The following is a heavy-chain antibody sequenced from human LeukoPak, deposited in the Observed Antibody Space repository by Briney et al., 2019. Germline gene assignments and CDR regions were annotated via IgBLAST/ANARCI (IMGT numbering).Heavy chain of an antibody. V-gene: IGHV3-74*01. J-gene: IGHJ4*02. CDR2: INSDGSTT. CDR3: ARPHTGFDS. CDR1: GFTFSSYW. Sequence: GGSLRLSCTASGFTFSSYWMHWVRQAPGKGLVWVSRINSDGSTTTYGDSVKGRFTISRDNAKNTLYLQMNSLRVEDTAVYYCARPHTGFDSWGQGTLVTVSS.